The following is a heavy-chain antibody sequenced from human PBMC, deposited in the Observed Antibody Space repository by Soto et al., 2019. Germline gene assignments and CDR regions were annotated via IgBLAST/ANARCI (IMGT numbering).Heavy chain of an antibody. CDR3: ARVDCSSASCYGYYYYYGMDV. Sequence: ASVKVSCKASGGTFSSYAISWVRQAPGQGLEWMGGIIPIFGTANYAQKFQGRVTITADESTSTAYMELSSLRSEDTAVYYCARVDCSSASCYGYYYYYGMDVWGQGTTVTVSS. D-gene: IGHD2-2*01. V-gene: IGHV1-69*13. CDR2: IIPIFGTA. CDR1: GGTFSSYA. J-gene: IGHJ6*02.